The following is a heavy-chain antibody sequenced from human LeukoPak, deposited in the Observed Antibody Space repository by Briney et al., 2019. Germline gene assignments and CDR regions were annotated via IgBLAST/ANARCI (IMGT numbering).Heavy chain of an antibody. CDR1: GYTFTSYY. J-gene: IGHJ4*02. CDR3: ARRHGRCSDGSCYYPDY. CDR2: MNPNSGNT. Sequence: ASVNVSCKASGYTFTSYYIHWVRQATGQGLEGMGGMNPNSGNTGYSQKFQGRVTMTRNSSITTAYMELSSLRSEDTAVYYCARRHGRCSDGSCYYPDYWGQGTLVTVSS. V-gene: IGHV1-8*01. D-gene: IGHD2-15*01.